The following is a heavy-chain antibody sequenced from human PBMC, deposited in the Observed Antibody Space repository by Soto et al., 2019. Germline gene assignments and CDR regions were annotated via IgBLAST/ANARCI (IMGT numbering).Heavy chain of an antibody. CDR3: ATSFITTIGTTA. Sequence: EVQLVESGGGLVQPGGSLRLSCEASGFTFSNFGINWVRQAPGKGLEWVSHISSSSTTIYYAESVKGRFTISRDNAKNSLYLEVASLRGEDTGVYYCATSFITTIGTTAWGQGTLVTVSS. CDR2: ISSSSTTI. V-gene: IGHV3-48*01. CDR1: GFTFSNFG. J-gene: IGHJ4*02. D-gene: IGHD1-1*01.